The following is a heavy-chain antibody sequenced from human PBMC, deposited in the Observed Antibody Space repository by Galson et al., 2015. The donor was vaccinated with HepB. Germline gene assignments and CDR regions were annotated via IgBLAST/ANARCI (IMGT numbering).Heavy chain of an antibody. Sequence: SVKVSCKASGFTFTNSAVQWVRQARGQRLEWIGWIVVGSDKTNYAKKFQERVTITRYMSKSTAYMELSSLRSEDTAVYYCAADIGGSSTVVTPPGYWGQGTLVTVSS. CDR3: AADIGGSSTVVTPPGY. V-gene: IGHV1-58*01. J-gene: IGHJ4*02. CDR2: IVVGSDKT. D-gene: IGHD4-23*01. CDR1: GFTFTNSA.